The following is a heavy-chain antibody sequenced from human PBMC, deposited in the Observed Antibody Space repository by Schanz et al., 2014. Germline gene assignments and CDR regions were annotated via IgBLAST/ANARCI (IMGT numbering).Heavy chain of an antibody. V-gene: IGHV1-2*06. CDR2: INPNSGGT. J-gene: IGHJ3*02. CDR3: AREMLDIVATMDDDAFDI. CDR1: GYTFTDYY. Sequence: QAQLVQSGAEVKKLGASVKVSCKASGYTFTDYYMHWVRQAPGQGLEWMGRINPNSGGTNYAQKFQGRVTMTRDTSISTAYMEMSRLISDDTAVYYCAREMLDIVATMDDDAFDIWGQGTMVTVSS. D-gene: IGHD5-12*01.